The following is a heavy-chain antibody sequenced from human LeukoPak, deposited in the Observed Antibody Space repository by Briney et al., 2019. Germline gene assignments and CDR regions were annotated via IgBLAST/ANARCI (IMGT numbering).Heavy chain of an antibody. V-gene: IGHV3-7*01. CDR1: GFPFSSYW. J-gene: IGHJ4*02. CDR3: AKKGAVTATGYFDY. Sequence: GGSLRLSCVASGFPFSSYWMTWVRQAPGKGLEWVANIKQDGSKKSYVDSVKGRFTISRDNAKNSLYLQMNSLRAEDTAIYYCAKKGAVTATGYFDYWGQGTLVTVSS. D-gene: IGHD2-21*02. CDR2: IKQDGSKK.